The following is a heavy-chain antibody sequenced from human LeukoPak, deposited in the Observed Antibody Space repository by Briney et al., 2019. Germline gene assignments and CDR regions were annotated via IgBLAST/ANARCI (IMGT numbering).Heavy chain of an antibody. CDR2: SNSDGSST. CDR1: GFTFSSYW. Sequence: GGSLRLSCAASGFTFSSYWMHWVRQAPGKGLVWVSRSNSDGSSTSYADSVKGRFTISRDNAKNTLYLHMNSLRAEDTAVYYCARDGYSWNDVGPDAFDIWGQGTLVTVSS. CDR3: ARDGYSWNDVGPDAFDI. D-gene: IGHD1-1*01. J-gene: IGHJ3*02. V-gene: IGHV3-74*01.